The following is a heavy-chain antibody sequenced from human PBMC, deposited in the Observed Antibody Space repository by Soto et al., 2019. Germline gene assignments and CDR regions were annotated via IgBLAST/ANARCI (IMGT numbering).Heavy chain of an antibody. CDR3: AKAHIVVVPAPEYYFDY. D-gene: IGHD2-2*01. CDR1: GFTFSSYA. CDR2: ISGSGGST. V-gene: IGHV3-23*01. J-gene: IGHJ4*02. Sequence: GGSLRLSCAASGFTFSSYAMSWVRQAPGKGLEWVSAISGSGGSTYYADSVKGRFTISRDNSKNTLYLQMNSLRAEDTAVYYCAKAHIVVVPAPEYYFDYWGQGTLVTVSS.